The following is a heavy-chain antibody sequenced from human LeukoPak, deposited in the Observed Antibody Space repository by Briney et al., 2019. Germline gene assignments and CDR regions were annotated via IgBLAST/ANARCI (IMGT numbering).Heavy chain of an antibody. V-gene: IGHV4-61*02. CDR1: GGSISSGSYY. Sequence: SETLSLTCTVSGGSISSGSYYWSWIRQPAGKGLEWIGRIYTSGSTNYNPSLKSRVTISVDTSKNQFSLKLSSVTAADTAVYYCARALRQMNWNDMPTFDYWGQGTLVTVSS. CDR3: ARALRQMNWNDMPTFDY. D-gene: IGHD1-1*01. CDR2: IYTSGST. J-gene: IGHJ4*02.